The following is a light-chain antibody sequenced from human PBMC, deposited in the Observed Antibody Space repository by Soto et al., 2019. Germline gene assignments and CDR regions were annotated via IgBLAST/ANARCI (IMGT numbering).Light chain of an antibody. J-gene: IGLJ1*01. V-gene: IGLV2-14*01. CDR2: EVS. CDR3: SSYTSSSTLV. Sequence: QSALTQPASVSGSPGQSITISCTGTSRDVGGYNYVSWYQQHPGKSPKLMIDEVSNRPSGVSDRFSGSNSGNTAYLTISGLQAEDEADYYCSSYTSSSTLVFGTGTKLTVL. CDR1: SRDVGGYNY.